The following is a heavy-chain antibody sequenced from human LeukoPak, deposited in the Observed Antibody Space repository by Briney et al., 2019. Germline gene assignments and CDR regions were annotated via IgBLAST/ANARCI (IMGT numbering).Heavy chain of an antibody. CDR2: IYHSGGT. V-gene: IGHV4-4*02. Sequence: PSGTLSLTRTVSGASISGSNCWNWVRQSPGKGLEWIGEIYHSGGTNYNPSLKSRVTISVDKSKNQFSLNLSSVTAADTAVYYCARALLSKIVGTTHWAFDIWGQGTMVTVSS. CDR3: ARALLSKIVGTTHWAFDI. J-gene: IGHJ3*02. D-gene: IGHD1-26*01. CDR1: GASISGSNC.